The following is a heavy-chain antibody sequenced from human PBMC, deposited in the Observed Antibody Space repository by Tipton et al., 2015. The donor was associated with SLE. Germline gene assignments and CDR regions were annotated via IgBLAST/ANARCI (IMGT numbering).Heavy chain of an antibody. D-gene: IGHD5-12*01. CDR2: ISGSGRSA. V-gene: IGHV3-23*01. CDR3: AKDGEDVVATKSFEY. J-gene: IGHJ4*02. Sequence: GSLRLSCAASGFTFSSFAMSWIRQAPGKGLEWVSAISGSGRSAYYTDSVKGRFSISRDNSRNTLYLQMISLRAEDTAVYYCAKDGEDVVATKSFEYWVQGILVTVSS. CDR1: GFTFSSFA.